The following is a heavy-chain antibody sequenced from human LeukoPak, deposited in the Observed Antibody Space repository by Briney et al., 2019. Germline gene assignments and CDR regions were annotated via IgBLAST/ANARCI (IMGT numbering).Heavy chain of an antibody. CDR3: ARDIEISMIVVVDAFDI. CDR1: GFTFSSYS. D-gene: IGHD3-22*01. CDR2: ISSSSSYI. V-gene: IGHV3-21*01. Sequence: GGSLRLSCAASGFTFSSYSMNWVRQAPGKGLEWVSSISSSSSYIYYADSVKGRFTISRDNAKNSLYLQMNSLRAEDTAVYYCARDIEISMIVVVDAFDIWGQGTMVTVSS. J-gene: IGHJ3*02.